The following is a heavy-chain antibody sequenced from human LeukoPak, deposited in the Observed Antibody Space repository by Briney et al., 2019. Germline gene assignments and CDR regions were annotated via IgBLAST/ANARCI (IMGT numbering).Heavy chain of an antibody. CDR2: IIPVFHTT. V-gene: IGHV1-69*05. D-gene: IGHD2-2*01. Sequence: SVKVSCKASGGSFRGHGISWVRQAPGQGPQWMGGIIPVFHTTNYAQEFQGRVTLIIDESTSMAYMELSNLRSDDTAVYFCARARSTVLNDAYDIWGQGTMVTVSS. CDR3: ARARSTVLNDAYDI. CDR1: GGSFRGHG. J-gene: IGHJ3*02.